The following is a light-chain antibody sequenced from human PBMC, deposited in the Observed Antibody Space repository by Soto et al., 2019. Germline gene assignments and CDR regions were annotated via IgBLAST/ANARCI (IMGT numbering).Light chain of an antibody. J-gene: IGKJ5*01. Sequence: AIQLTQSPSSLSASVGDRVTITCRASQGISSSLAWYQQKPGKTPNLLIYDASTLEGGVPSRFSGSGSGADFTLTISSLQPEDFATYYCQQFKNYQGTFGQGTRLEIK. V-gene: IGKV1D-13*01. CDR1: QGISSS. CDR3: QQFKNYQGT. CDR2: DAS.